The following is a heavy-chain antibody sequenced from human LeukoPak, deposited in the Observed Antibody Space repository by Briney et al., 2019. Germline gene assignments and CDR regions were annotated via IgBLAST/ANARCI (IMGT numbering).Heavy chain of an antibody. CDR1: GFTFSSYW. V-gene: IGHV3-7*01. CDR2: IKQDGSEK. J-gene: IGHJ4*02. CDR3: ARGARYGDSWDY. D-gene: IGHD4-17*01. Sequence: QSGGSLRLSCAAPGFTFSSYWMSWVRQAPGKGLEWVANIKQDGSEKYYVDSVKGRFTISRDNAKNSLYLQMNSLRAEDTAVYYCARGARYGDSWDYWGQGTLVTVSS.